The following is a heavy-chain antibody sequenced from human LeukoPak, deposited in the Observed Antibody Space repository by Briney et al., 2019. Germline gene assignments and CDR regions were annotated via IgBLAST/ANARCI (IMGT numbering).Heavy chain of an antibody. D-gene: IGHD1-7*01. Sequence: PGGSLRLSCVVSGFTVSSNYMSWVRRAPGKGLEWVSVLYSGGNTNYADSVKGRFTISRDNSKNTLYLQMNSLRAEDTAVYYCARDLESSNYAEFDYWGQGTLVTVSS. CDR1: GFTVSSNY. J-gene: IGHJ4*02. CDR3: ARDLESSNYAEFDY. V-gene: IGHV3-66*01. CDR2: LYSGGNT.